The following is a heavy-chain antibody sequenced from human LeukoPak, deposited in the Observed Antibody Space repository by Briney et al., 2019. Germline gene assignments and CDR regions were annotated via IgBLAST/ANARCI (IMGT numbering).Heavy chain of an antibody. J-gene: IGHJ6*04. D-gene: IGHD3-16*01. CDR1: GCSISSSNW. CDR3: ARDLGQWPYGMDV. CDR2: IYHSGST. V-gene: IGHV4-4*02. Sequence: SETLSLTCAVSGCSISSSNWWSWVRQPPGKGLEWIGEIYHSGSTNYNPSLKSRVTISVDKSKNQFSLKLSSVTAADTAVYYCARDLGQWPYGMDVWGKGTTVTVSS.